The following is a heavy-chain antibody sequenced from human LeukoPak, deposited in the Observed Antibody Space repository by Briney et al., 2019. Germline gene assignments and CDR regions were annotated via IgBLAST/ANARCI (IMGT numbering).Heavy chain of an antibody. CDR2: IFHSGNS. V-gene: IGHV4-38-2*01. CDR1: SYSISSGSY. D-gene: IGHD4-17*01. CDR3: ARVTYVDDMLYQYFDY. J-gene: IGHJ4*02. Sequence: KPSETLSLTCAVSSYSISSGSYWGWIRQSPGKGLEWVGSIFHSGNSYYNPSLKSQLTMSVDTSKNQFSLKLTSVTAADTALYYCARVTYVDDMLYQYFDYWGQGILVTVSS.